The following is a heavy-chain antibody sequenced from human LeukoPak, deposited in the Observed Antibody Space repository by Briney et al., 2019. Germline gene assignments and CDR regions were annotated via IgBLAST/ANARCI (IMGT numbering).Heavy chain of an antibody. D-gene: IGHD1-26*01. CDR1: GFSFTSNW. J-gene: IGHJ6*02. CDR3: ARLPGNLRPRTQALYYYYGMDV. V-gene: IGHV5-51*01. Sequence: GESLKISCKGSGFSFTSNWIAWVRQMPGKGLEWMGIIYPGDSDTRYSPSFQGQVTISADKSISTAYLQWSSLKASDTAMYYCARLPGNLRPRTQALYYYYGMDVWGQGTTVTVSS. CDR2: IYPGDSDT.